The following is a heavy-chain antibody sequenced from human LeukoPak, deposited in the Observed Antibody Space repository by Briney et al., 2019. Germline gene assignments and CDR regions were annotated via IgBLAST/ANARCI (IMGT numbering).Heavy chain of an antibody. D-gene: IGHD2-2*01. Sequence: SETLSLACTVSGGSISSYYWSWIRQPPGKGLEWIGYIYYSGSTNYNPSLKSRVTISVDTSKNQFSLKLSSVTAADTAVYYCARVLSGAPGGQLLWGYYYYMDVWGKGTTVTISS. CDR1: GGSISSYY. CDR2: IYYSGST. J-gene: IGHJ6*03. V-gene: IGHV4-59*01. CDR3: ARVLSGAPGGQLLWGYYYYMDV.